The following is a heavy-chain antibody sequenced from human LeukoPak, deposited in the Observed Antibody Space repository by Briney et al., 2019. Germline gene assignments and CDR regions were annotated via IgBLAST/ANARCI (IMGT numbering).Heavy chain of an antibody. CDR2: IYYSGST. CDR1: GGSISSGGYS. Sequence: PSQTLSLTCTVSGGSISSGGYSWSWIRQHPGKGLEWIGYIYYSGSTYYNPSLKSRVTISVDTSKNQFSLKLSSVTAADTAVYYCARLDGRYYFDYWGQGTLVTVSS. J-gene: IGHJ4*02. V-gene: IGHV4-31*03. CDR3: ARLDGRYYFDY. D-gene: IGHD5-24*01.